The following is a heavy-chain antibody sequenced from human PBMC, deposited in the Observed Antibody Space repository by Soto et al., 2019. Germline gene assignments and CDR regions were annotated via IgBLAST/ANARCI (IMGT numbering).Heavy chain of an antibody. CDR3: AGLTDKDYESSGYYNWFDT. Sequence: SETLSLTCTVTGSTIRSFYWNWFRQSLGTRLEWIGYIYYSGTTNYNPSLKSRGTISIDTSKNQYSLKLSTVNAADTAVYYCAGLTDKDYESSGYYNWFDTWGKAPVVTIAA. CDR2: IYYSGTT. CDR1: GSTIRSFY. V-gene: IGHV4-59*01. D-gene: IGHD3-22*01. J-gene: IGHJ5*02.